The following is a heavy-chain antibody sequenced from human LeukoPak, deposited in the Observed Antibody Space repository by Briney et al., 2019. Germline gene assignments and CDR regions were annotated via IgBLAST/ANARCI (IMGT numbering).Heavy chain of an antibody. CDR1: GGSISSSSYY. J-gene: IGHJ5*02. V-gene: IGHV4-39*07. D-gene: IGHD3-10*01. Sequence: PSETLSLTCTVSGGSISSSSYYWGWIRQPPGKGLEWIGSIYYSGSTYYNPSLKSRVTISVDTSKNQFSLKLSSVTAADTAVYYCARGRMVRGVTAKNWFDPWGQGTLVTVSS. CDR2: IYYSGST. CDR3: ARGRMVRGVTAKNWFDP.